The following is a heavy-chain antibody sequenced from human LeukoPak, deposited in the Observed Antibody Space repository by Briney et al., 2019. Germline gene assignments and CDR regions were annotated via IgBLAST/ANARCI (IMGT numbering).Heavy chain of an antibody. Sequence: SSETLSLTCAVYDGSFSGYYCSWIRQPPGKGLEWIGEINHSGSANYYPSLQSRVTILLDMSKTQFSLNLSSVTAADTAVYYCARHLIRYFVRIFDYWGQGTLVTVSS. J-gene: IGHJ4*02. CDR2: INHSGSA. D-gene: IGHD3-9*01. V-gene: IGHV4-34*01. CDR1: DGSFSGYY. CDR3: ARHLIRYFVRIFDY.